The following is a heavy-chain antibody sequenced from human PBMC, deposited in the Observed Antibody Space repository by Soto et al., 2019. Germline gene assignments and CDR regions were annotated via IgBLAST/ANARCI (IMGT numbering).Heavy chain of an antibody. Sequence: ASVKVSCKASGGTFSSYAISWVRQAPGQGLEWMGGIIPIFGTANYAQKFQGRVTITADESTSTAYMELSSLRSEDTAVYYCARSRLYCSGGSCYWAHDAFDIWGKGTMVTVSS. D-gene: IGHD2-15*01. CDR2: IIPIFGTA. J-gene: IGHJ3*02. V-gene: IGHV1-69*13. CDR1: GGTFSSYA. CDR3: ARSRLYCSGGSCYWAHDAFDI.